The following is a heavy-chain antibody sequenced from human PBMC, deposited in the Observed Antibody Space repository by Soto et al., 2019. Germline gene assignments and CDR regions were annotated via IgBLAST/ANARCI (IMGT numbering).Heavy chain of an antibody. CDR3: AREYTAWPLAYGLDV. V-gene: IGHV3-21*01. D-gene: IGHD2-2*02. CDR2: ISSRSDI. Sequence: GGSLSLSCVGSGFTFSTYSINWVRHAPGKGLEWVSSISSRSDIYYADSVKGRFTISRDNAKNSVSLQMNSLRAEDTAVYYCAREYTAWPLAYGLDVWGQGTTVTVSS. CDR1: GFTFSTYS. J-gene: IGHJ6*02.